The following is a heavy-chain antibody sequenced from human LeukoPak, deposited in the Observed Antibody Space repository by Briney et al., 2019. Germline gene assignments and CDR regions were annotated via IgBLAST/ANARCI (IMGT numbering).Heavy chain of an antibody. J-gene: IGHJ6*03. Sequence: ASVKVSCKASGYTFTSYDINWVRQATGQGLESMGWMNPNSGNTGYAQKFQGRVAMTRNTSISTAYMELSSLRSEDTAMYYCAGSCSGGSCYSSYYYFYMDVWGKGTTVTVSS. V-gene: IGHV1-8*01. CDR1: GYTFTSYD. D-gene: IGHD2-15*01. CDR3: AGSCSGGSCYSSYYYFYMDV. CDR2: MNPNSGNT.